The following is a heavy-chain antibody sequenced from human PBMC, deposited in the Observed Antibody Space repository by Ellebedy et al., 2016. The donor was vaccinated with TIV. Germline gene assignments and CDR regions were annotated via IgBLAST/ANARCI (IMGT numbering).Heavy chain of an antibody. D-gene: IGHD5-18*01. CDR3: ARGRVTLV. V-gene: IGHV3-7*01. Sequence: GESLKISXAASGFTTSTYWMSWVRQAPGKGLGWVASIKLDGSEKYYVDSVKGRFTISRDNAKNSLFLQMNSLRAEDTAVYYCARGRVTLVWGQGTLVTVSS. J-gene: IGHJ4*02. CDR2: IKLDGSEK. CDR1: GFTTSTYW.